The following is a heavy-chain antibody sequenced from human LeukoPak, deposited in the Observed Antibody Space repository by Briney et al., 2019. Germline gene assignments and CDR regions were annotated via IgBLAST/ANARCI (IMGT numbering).Heavy chain of an antibody. J-gene: IGHJ4*02. CDR3: ARESYNSGSYYNDY. CDR1: GYSFVLYG. V-gene: IGHV1-18*01. Sequence: ASVKVSCKASGYSFVLYGISWMRQAPGQGLEWMGWINFSNGKTNYAQKLQGRVTMTTDTSTSTAYMELRSLRSDDTALYYCARESYNSGSYYNDYWGQGTLVTVSS. CDR2: INFSNGKT. D-gene: IGHD3-10*01.